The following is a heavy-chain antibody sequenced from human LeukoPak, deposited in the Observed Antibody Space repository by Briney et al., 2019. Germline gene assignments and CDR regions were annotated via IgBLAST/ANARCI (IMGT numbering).Heavy chain of an antibody. CDR1: GFTFGDYV. Sequence: GGSLRLSCTASGFTFGDYVMNWFRQAPGEGLEWVGFIRSKNYGGTTEYAASVKGRFSISRDDSKTIAYLQMNSLRAEDTAVYYCARDDPSMIAALHYWGQGTLVTVSS. J-gene: IGHJ4*02. CDR2: IRSKNYGGTT. CDR3: ARDDPSMIAALHY. D-gene: IGHD6-6*01. V-gene: IGHV3-49*03.